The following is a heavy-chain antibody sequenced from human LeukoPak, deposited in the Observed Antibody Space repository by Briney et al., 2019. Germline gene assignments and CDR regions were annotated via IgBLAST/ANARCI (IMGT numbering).Heavy chain of an antibody. J-gene: IGHJ6*02. V-gene: IGHV4-59*01. D-gene: IGHD2-15*01. CDR3: ARVPVVVAATYYYYYGMDV. CDR2: IYYSGST. CDR1: GGSISSYY. Sequence: SETLSLTCTVSGGSISSYYWSWIRQPPGKGLEWIGYIYYSGSTNYNPSLKSRVTKSVDTSKNQFSLKLSSVTAADTAVYYCARVPVVVAATYYYYYGMDVWGQGTTVTVSS.